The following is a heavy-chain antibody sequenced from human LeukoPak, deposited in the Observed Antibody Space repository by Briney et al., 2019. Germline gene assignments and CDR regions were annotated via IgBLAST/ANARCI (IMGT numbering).Heavy chain of an antibody. CDR3: ARDSGSYSFQS. CDR2: RYDTGGT. J-gene: IGHJ4*02. D-gene: IGHD1-26*01. V-gene: IGHV4-59*01. CDR1: GGSISSNY. Sequence: SQTLSLTCTVSGGSISSNYWSWIRQPPGKGLEWIGCRYDTGGTNYNPSLQSRVTISVDTSKNQFSLKLASVTAADTAVYYCARDSGSYSFQSWGQGTLVTVFS.